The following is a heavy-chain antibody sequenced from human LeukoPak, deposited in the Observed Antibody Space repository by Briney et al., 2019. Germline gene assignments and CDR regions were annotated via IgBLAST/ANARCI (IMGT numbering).Heavy chain of an antibody. CDR1: GYTFTSYY. V-gene: IGHV1-46*01. CDR2: INPSGGST. D-gene: IGHD5-18*01. J-gene: IGHJ5*02. Sequence: ASVTVSCKSSGYTFTSYYMHWRRQAPGQGLEWMGIINPSGGSTSYAQKFQGRVTMTRDTSTSTVYMELSSLRSEDTAVYYCAREMGPSYATAMVKNWFDPWGQGTLVTASS. CDR3: AREMGPSYATAMVKNWFDP.